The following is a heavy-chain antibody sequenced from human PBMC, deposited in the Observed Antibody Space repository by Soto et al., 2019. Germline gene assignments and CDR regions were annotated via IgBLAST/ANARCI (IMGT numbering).Heavy chain of an antibody. V-gene: IGHV1-69*13. Sequence: GAAVMPSWKESGSSFTDYAMSWLLQAPGRGLEWMGGIIPIFGTANYAQKFQGRVTITADESTSTAYMELSSLRSEDTAVYYCARERYCSSTICYTTSCHYYATHVWGQGIMVT. CDR2: IIPIFGTA. CDR3: ARERYCSSTICYTTSCHYYATHV. J-gene: IGHJ6*02. CDR1: GSSFTDYA. D-gene: IGHD2-2*02.